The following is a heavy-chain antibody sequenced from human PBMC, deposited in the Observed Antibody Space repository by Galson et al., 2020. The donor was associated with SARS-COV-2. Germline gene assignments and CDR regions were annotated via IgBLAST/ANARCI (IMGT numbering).Heavy chain of an antibody. CDR3: ARSQHGYSDVIDY. J-gene: IGHJ4*02. CDR2: DSGSGSRT. D-gene: IGHD5-18*01. Sequence: SLKISCAASGLIFSNYPMTWVRQAPGKGLQWVSTDSGSGSRTTYADSVKGRFLISRDNSKNTLYLQRNSLRAEDTAVYYCARSQHGYSDVIDYGGQGTLVIVSS. V-gene: IGHV3-23*01. CDR1: GLIFSNYP.